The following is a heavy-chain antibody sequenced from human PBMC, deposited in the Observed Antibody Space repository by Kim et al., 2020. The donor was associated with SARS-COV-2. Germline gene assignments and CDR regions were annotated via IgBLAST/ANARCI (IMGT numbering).Heavy chain of an antibody. V-gene: IGHV3-11*05. D-gene: IGHD2-2*01. CDR3: ARDYRPRYCSSTSCYRFGDY. CDR1: GFTFSDYY. J-gene: IGHJ4*02. CDR2: ISSSSSYT. Sequence: GGSLRLSCAASGFTFSDYYMSWIRQAPGKGLEWVSYISSSSSYTNYADSVKGRFTISRDNAKNSLYLQMNSLRAEDTAVYYCARDYRPRYCSSTSCYRFGDYWGQGTLVTVSS.